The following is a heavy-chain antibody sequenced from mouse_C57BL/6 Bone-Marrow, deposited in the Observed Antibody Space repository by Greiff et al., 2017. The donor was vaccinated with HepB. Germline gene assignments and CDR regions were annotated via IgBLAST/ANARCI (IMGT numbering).Heavy chain of an antibody. CDR3: ARSGTAMDY. J-gene: IGHJ4*01. Sequence: VQLQQPGAELVKPGASVKLSCKASGYTFTSYWMHWVKQRPGQGLEWIGMIHPHSGSTNSNEKIKSKSTLTVVKSSSTAYMQVSSLTSEYSAVYVCARSGTAMDYWGQGTSVTGSS. CDR2: IHPHSGST. V-gene: IGHV1-64*01. CDR1: GYTFTSYW. D-gene: IGHD4-1*01.